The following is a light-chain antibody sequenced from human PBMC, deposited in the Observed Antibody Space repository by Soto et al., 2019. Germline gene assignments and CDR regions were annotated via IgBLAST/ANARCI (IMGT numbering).Light chain of an antibody. J-gene: IGLJ1*01. CDR2: EVS. CDR3: TSYTSSSTPV. CDR1: SSDVGGYNY. Sequence: QSVLTQPASVSGSPGQAITISCTGTSSDVGGYNYVSWYQQHPGKAPKLMIYEVSNRPSGXSDRFSGSKSGNTASLTISGLQAEDEADYYCTSYTSSSTPVFGTGTKVTVL. V-gene: IGLV2-14*01.